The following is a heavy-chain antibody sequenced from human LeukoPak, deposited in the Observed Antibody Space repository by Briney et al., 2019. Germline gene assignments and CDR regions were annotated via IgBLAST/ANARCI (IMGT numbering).Heavy chain of an antibody. J-gene: IGHJ6*03. V-gene: IGHV4-4*07. D-gene: IGHD2-2*01. CDR1: GGSISSYY. Sequence: SETLSLTCTVSGGSISSYYWSWIRQPAGKGLEWIGRIYTSGSTNYNPSLKSRVTISVDKSKNQFSLELSSVTAADTAVYYCARDGTQGDCSSTSCYGYYYYMDVWGKGTTVTVSS. CDR3: ARDGTQGDCSSTSCYGYYYYMDV. CDR2: IYTSGST.